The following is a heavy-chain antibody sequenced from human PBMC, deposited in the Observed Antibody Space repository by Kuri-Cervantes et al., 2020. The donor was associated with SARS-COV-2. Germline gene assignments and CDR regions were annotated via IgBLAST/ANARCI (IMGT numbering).Heavy chain of an antibody. CDR1: GFTFSSYS. D-gene: IGHD7-27*01. CDR3: TKDLAGLGMTH. CDR2: ISSSSSYI. V-gene: IGHV3-21*01. Sequence: GESLKISCAASGFTFSSYSMNWVHQAPGKGLEWVSSISSSSSYIYYADSVKGRFTISRDNSNNTLYLQMNILRSEDTAVYYCTKDLAGLGMTHWGQGTLVTVSS. J-gene: IGHJ4*02.